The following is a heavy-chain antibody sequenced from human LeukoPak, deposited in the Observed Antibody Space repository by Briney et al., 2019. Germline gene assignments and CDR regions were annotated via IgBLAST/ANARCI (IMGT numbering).Heavy chain of an antibody. D-gene: IGHD2-2*01. J-gene: IGHJ4*02. Sequence: GGSLRLSCAASGFTVSSNYMSWVRQTPGKGLEWVSVIYSGGSTYYADSVKGRLTISRDNSKNTLYLQMNSLRAEDTAVYYCARGYCTSTSCYPLNFDYWGRGTLVTVSS. V-gene: IGHV3-66*02. CDR1: GFTVSSNY. CDR3: ARGYCTSTSCYPLNFDY. CDR2: IYSGGST.